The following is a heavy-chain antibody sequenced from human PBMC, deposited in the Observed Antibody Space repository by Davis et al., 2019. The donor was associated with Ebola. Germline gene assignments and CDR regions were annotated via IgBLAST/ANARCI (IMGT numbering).Heavy chain of an antibody. CDR2: INHSGST. CDR1: GGSFSGYY. V-gene: IGHV4-34*01. CDR3: ARGNCTGGVCGYDAFDF. Sequence: SETLSLTCAVYGGSFSGYYWSWIRQPPGKGLEWIGEINHSGSTNYNPSLKSRVTISVDTSKNHLSLRLTSVTAADTAVYYCARGNCTGGVCGYDAFDFWGQGTMVTVSS. D-gene: IGHD2-8*02. J-gene: IGHJ3*01.